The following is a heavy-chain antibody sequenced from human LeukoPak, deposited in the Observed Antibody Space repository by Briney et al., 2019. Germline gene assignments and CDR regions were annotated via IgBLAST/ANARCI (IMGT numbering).Heavy chain of an antibody. J-gene: IGHJ4*02. CDR1: GFTFSDYY. D-gene: IGHD6-19*01. CDR3: ARSSGWFICDY. Sequence: GGSLRLSCAASGFTFSDYYISWIRQAPGKGLEWVSYISGSGSTISYADSVKGRFTISRDNAHNSLYLQMNSLRAEDTAVYYCARSSGWFICDYWGQGTLVTVSS. V-gene: IGHV3-11*04. CDR2: ISGSGSTI.